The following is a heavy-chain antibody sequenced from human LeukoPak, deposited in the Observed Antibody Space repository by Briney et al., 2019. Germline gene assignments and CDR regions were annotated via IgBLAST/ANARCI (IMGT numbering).Heavy chain of an antibody. V-gene: IGHV3-30*18. CDR3: AKEQRDYYYYMDV. CDR2: ISYDGSNK. J-gene: IGHJ6*03. D-gene: IGHD6-25*01. Sequence: GGSLRLSCAASGFTFSSYGMHWVRQAPGKGLEWVAVISYDGSNKYYADPVKGRFTISRDNSKNTLYLQMNSLRAEDTAVYYCAKEQRDYYYYMDVWGKGTTVTVSS. CDR1: GFTFSSYG.